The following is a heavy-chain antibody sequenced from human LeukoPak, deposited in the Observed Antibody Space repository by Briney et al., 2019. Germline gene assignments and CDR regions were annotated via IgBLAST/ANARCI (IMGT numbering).Heavy chain of an antibody. CDR1: GGSISSYY. J-gene: IGHJ6*02. Sequence: SETLSLTCTVSGGSISSYYWSWIRQPPGKGLEWIGYIYYSGSTNYNPSLKSRVTISVDTSKNQFSLKLSSVTAADTAVCYCASRGGQNGMDVWGQGTTVTVSS. CDR3: ASRGGQNGMDV. V-gene: IGHV4-59*01. CDR2: IYYSGST. D-gene: IGHD3-16*01.